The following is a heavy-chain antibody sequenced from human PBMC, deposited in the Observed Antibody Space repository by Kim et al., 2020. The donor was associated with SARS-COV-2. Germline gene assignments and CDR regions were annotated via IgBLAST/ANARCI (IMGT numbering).Heavy chain of an antibody. D-gene: IGHD2-21*02. CDR3: AKGGLTVYVNDAFDM. V-gene: IGHV3-30*02. J-gene: IGHJ3*02. Sequence: DSVKGRFTISRDNSKNTLYLQMNSLRDDDTAVYYCAKGGLTVYVNDAFDMWGQGTMVTVSS.